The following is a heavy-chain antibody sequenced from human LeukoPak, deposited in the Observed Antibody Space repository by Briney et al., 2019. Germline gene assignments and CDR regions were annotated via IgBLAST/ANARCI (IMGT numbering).Heavy chain of an antibody. CDR3: ARGFAAAGFDY. V-gene: IGHV4-59*08. Sequence: SETLSLTCTVSGGSISSYYWSWIRQPPGKGLEWIGYIYYSGSTNYSPSLKSRVTISVDTSKNQFSLKLSSVTAADTAVYYCARGFAAAGFDYWGQGTLVTVSS. CDR2: IYYSGST. CDR1: GGSISSYY. J-gene: IGHJ4*02. D-gene: IGHD6-13*01.